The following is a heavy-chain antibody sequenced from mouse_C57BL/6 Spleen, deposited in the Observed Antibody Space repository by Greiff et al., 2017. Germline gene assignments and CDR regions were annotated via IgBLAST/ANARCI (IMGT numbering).Heavy chain of an antibody. CDR1: GYSITSGYY. D-gene: IGHD4-1*02. J-gene: IGHJ3*01. V-gene: IGHV3-6*01. CDR3: AREASNWDDGFAD. Sequence: EVKLVESGPGLVKPSQSLSLTCSVTGYSITSGYYWNWIRQFPGNKREWMGYISYDGSNNYDPSLKNRISITRDTSKNQFFLKLNSVTTEDTATYYCAREASNWDDGFADWGQGTLVTVSA. CDR2: ISYDGSN.